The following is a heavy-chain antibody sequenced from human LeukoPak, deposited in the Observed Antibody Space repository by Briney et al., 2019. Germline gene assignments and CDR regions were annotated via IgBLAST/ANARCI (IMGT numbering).Heavy chain of an antibody. CDR1: GFGVSNNY. V-gene: IGHV3-53*01. Sequence: GGSLRLSCTASGFGVSNNYMSWVRQAPGKGLEWVAVICSGAATFYADAVKGRFSLSRDNSQNALFLQMNSLKAEDSAVYYCARDPGLNAFDIWGQGTMVTVSS. J-gene: IGHJ3*02. CDR2: ICSGAAT. CDR3: ARDPGLNAFDI.